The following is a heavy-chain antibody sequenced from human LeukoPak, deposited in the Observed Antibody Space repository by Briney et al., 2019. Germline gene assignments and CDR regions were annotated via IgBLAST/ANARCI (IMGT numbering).Heavy chain of an antibody. CDR3: ARVGDYYDSSGASDY. Sequence: GGSLRLSCAASGFTVSSNYMSWVRQAPGKGLEWVSVIYSGGSTYYADSVKGRFTISRDNSKNTLYLQMNSLRAEDTAVYYCARVGDYYDSSGASDYWGEGTLVTVSP. CDR2: IYSGGST. CDR1: GFTVSSNY. V-gene: IGHV3-53*01. D-gene: IGHD3-22*01. J-gene: IGHJ4*02.